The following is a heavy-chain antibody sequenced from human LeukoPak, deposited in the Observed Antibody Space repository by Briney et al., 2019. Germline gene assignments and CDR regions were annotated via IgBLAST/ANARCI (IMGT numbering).Heavy chain of an antibody. Sequence: PSETLSLICTVSGGSISSYYWTWIRQPPGKGLEWIGYVYYSGNTNYNPSLKSRVTISLDTSENPFSLKVNPATAADTAVYYCARGVDGYNYYFDSWGQGTLVTVSS. D-gene: IGHD5-24*01. CDR2: VYYSGNT. CDR3: ARGVDGYNYYFDS. J-gene: IGHJ4*02. CDR1: GGSISSYY. V-gene: IGHV4-59*01.